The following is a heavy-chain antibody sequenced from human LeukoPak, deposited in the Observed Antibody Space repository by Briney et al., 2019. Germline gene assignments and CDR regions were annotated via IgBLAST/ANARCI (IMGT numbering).Heavy chain of an antibody. D-gene: IGHD2-2*01. CDR2: INPNSGGT. Sequence: GASVKVSCKASGYTFTGYYMHWVRQAPGQGLEWMGWINPNSGGTNYAQKFQGRVTMTRDTSISTAYMELSRLRSDDTAVYYCARSGSTSCPLSCSGYAFDIWGQGTMVTVSS. V-gene: IGHV1-2*02. J-gene: IGHJ3*02. CDR3: ARSGSTSCPLSCSGYAFDI. CDR1: GYTFTGYY.